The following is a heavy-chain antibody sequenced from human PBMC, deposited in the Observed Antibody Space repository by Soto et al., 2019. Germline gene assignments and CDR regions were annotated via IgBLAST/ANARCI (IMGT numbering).Heavy chain of an antibody. CDR2: ISAYNGNT. D-gene: IGHD6-19*01. J-gene: IGHJ5*02. Sequence: QVQLVQSGAEVKKPGASVKVSCKASGYTFTSYGISCVRQAPGQGLEWMGWISAYNGNTNYAQKLQGRVTMTTDTSTSTAYMELRSLRSDDTAVYYCARTDSSGFLPRYNWFDPWGQGTLVTVSS. V-gene: IGHV1-18*01. CDR3: ARTDSSGFLPRYNWFDP. CDR1: GYTFTSYG.